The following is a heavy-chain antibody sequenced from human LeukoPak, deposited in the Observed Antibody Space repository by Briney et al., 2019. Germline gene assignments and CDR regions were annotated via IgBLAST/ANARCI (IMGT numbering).Heavy chain of an antibody. Sequence: GGSLRPSCAASGFTFSSYSTNWVRQAPGKGLEWLSYISSSSSTIYYADSVKGRFTISRDDAKNSLYLQMNSLRDEDTAVYYCAREAPGAHNHFDYWGQGTLVTVSS. V-gene: IGHV3-48*02. CDR3: AREAPGAHNHFDY. J-gene: IGHJ4*02. D-gene: IGHD1-26*01. CDR2: ISSSSSTI. CDR1: GFTFSSYS.